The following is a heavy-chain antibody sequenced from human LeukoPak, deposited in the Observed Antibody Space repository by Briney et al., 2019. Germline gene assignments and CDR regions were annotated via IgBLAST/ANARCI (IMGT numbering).Heavy chain of an antibody. D-gene: IGHD2-21*02. CDR1: GYTFTGYY. CDR3: ARGKVTAIPYNWFDP. V-gene: IGHV1-2*02. J-gene: IGHJ5*02. Sequence: ASVKVSCKASGYTFTGYYMHWVRQAPGQGLEWMGWINPNSGGTNYAQKFQGRVTMTRDTSISTAYMELSSLRSEDTAVYYCARGKVTAIPYNWFDPWGQGTLVTVSS. CDR2: INPNSGGT.